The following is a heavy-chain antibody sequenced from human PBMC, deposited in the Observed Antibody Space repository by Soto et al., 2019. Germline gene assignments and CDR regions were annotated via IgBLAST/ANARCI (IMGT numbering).Heavy chain of an antibody. J-gene: IGHJ5*02. CDR2: IYYSGST. Sequence: KPSETLSLTCTVSGGSISSSSYYWGWIRQPPGKGLEWIGSIYYSGSTYYNPSLKSRVTISVDTSKNQFSLKLSSVTAADTAVYYCARPGIAAAGTVWFDPWGQGTLVTVSS. D-gene: IGHD6-13*01. CDR3: ARPGIAAAGTVWFDP. V-gene: IGHV4-39*01. CDR1: GGSISSSSYY.